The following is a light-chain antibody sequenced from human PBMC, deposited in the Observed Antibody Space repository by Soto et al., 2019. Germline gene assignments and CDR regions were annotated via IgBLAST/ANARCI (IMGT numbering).Light chain of an antibody. J-gene: IGLJ3*02. CDR3: QSYDSSLSGSRV. CDR2: GNS. V-gene: IGLV1-40*01. Sequence: QSVLTQPPSVSGAPGQRVTISCTGSSSNIGAGYDVHWYQQLPGTAPKLLIYGNSNRPSGVPARFSASKSGTSASLAITGLQAEDEADYYCQSYDSSLSGSRVFGGGTKLTVL. CDR1: SSNIGAGYD.